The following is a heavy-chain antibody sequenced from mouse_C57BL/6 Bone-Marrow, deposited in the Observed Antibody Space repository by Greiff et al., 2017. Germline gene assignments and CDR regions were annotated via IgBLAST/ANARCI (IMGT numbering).Heavy chain of an antibody. V-gene: IGHV1-39*01. CDR3: ARRNYYGSSYEGGYFDV. D-gene: IGHD1-1*01. J-gene: IGHJ1*03. CDR2: INPNYGTT. CDR1: GYSFTDYN. Sequence: EVQLQQSGPELVKPGASVKISCKASGYSFTDYNMNWVKQSNGKSLEWIGVINPNYGTTSYNQKFKGKATFTVDQSSSTAYMQLNSLTSEDSAVYYCARRNYYGSSYEGGYFDVWGTGTTVTVSS.